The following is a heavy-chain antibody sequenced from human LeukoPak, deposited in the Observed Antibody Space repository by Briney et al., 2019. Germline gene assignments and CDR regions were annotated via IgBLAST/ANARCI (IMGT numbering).Heavy chain of an antibody. V-gene: IGHV1-69*05. CDR1: GGTFSSYA. Sequence: GASVKVSCKASGGTFSSYAISWVRQAPGQGLEWMGGIIPIFGTANYAQKFQGRVTITTDESTSTAYMELSSLRSEDTAVYYCARVAHCSGGSCHGPFDYWGQGTLVTVSS. J-gene: IGHJ4*02. CDR2: IIPIFGTA. CDR3: ARVAHCSGGSCHGPFDY. D-gene: IGHD2-15*01.